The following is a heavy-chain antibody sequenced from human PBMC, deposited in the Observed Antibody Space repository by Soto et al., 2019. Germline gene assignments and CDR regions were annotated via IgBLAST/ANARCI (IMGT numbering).Heavy chain of an antibody. D-gene: IGHD2-15*01. CDR3: SGGNTYWYFDL. V-gene: IGHV3-21*01. CDR2: ISSSGGYI. Sequence: EVQLVESGGGLVKPGESLRLSCAASGFIFSSYSMNWVRQAPGKGLEWVSSISSSGGYIHYADSVKGRFTSSRDSAKNSLFLQLNSLRAEDTAVYYCSGGNTYWYFDLWGRGTLVTVSS. CDR1: GFIFSSYS. J-gene: IGHJ2*01.